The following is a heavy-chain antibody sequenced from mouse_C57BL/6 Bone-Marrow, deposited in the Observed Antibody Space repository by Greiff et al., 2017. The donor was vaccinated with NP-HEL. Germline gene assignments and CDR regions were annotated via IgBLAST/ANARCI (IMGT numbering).Heavy chain of an antibody. J-gene: IGHJ4*01. CDR1: GYTFTSYW. D-gene: IGHD1-1*01. CDR2: IHPNSGST. V-gene: IGHV1-64*01. Sequence: QVQLQQPGAELVKPGASVKLSCKASGYTFTSYWMHWVKQSPGQGLEWIGMIHPNSGSTYYNEKFKSKATLPVDKSSSTAYMPLSSLTSEDSAVYSCPKIYYYGSRGDYWGQGTSLTVSS. CDR3: PKIYYYGSRGDY.